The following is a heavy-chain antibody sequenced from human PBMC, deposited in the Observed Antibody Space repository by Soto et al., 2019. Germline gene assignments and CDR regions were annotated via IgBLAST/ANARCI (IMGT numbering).Heavy chain of an antibody. J-gene: IGHJ5*02. CDR1: GFTFSSYA. CDR3: AREHDFWSGYSNWFDP. V-gene: IGHV3-30-3*01. Sequence: GGSLRLSCAASGFTFSSYAMHWVRQAPGKGLEWVAVISYDGSNKYYADSVKGRFTISRDNSKNTLYLQMNSLRAEDTAVYYCAREHDFWSGYSNWFDPWGQGTLVTVSS. D-gene: IGHD3-3*01. CDR2: ISYDGSNK.